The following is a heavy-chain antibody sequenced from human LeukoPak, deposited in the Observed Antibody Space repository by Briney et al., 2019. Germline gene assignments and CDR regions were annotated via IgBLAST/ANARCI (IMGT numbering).Heavy chain of an antibody. CDR2: ISYDGSNK. Sequence: PGGSLRLSCAASGFTFSSYAMHWVRQAPGKGLEWVAVISYDGSNKYYADSVKGRFTISRDNSKNTLYLQMNSLRAEDTAVYYCARQRGLTIDYWGQGTLVTVSS. D-gene: IGHD1/OR15-1a*01. J-gene: IGHJ4*02. CDR3: ARQRGLTIDY. V-gene: IGHV3-30*04. CDR1: GFTFSSYA.